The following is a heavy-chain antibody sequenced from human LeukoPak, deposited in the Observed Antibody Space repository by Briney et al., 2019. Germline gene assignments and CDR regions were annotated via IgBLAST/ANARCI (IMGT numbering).Heavy chain of an antibody. CDR2: IYYSGST. J-gene: IGHJ5*02. Sequence: PSETLSLTCTVSGGSISSGGYYWSWIRQHPGKGLEWIGYIYYSGSTYYNPSLKSRVTISVDTSKNQFSLKLSSVTAADTAVYYCARDLIVGATRASRGNWFDPWGQGTLVTVSS. CDR1: GGSISSGGYY. V-gene: IGHV4-31*03. CDR3: ARDLIVGATRASRGNWFDP. D-gene: IGHD1-26*01.